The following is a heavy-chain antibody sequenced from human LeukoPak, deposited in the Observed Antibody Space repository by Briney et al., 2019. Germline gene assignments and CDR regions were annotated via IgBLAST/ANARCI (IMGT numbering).Heavy chain of an antibody. J-gene: IGHJ4*02. Sequence: GGSPRLSCEASGFTFSGYWMAWVRQAPGKGLEWVANIKQDGSAKLYVDSVRGRVTISRDNAKNSLYLQMNTLRAEDTAVYFCARHNYYHFDYWGQGTLVTASS. D-gene: IGHD1-1*01. CDR1: GFTFSGYW. CDR2: IKQDGSAK. CDR3: ARHNYYHFDY. V-gene: IGHV3-7*01.